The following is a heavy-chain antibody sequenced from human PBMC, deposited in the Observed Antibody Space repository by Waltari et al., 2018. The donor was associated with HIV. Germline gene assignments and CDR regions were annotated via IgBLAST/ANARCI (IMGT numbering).Heavy chain of an antibody. J-gene: IGHJ4*01. Sequence: QVQLVESGGGVVQPGRSLRLSCAASGFTFGFTFGSYGMHWVRQAPGKGLEWVAVISYDGSNKYYADSVKGRFTIFRDNSKNTLYLQMNSLRAEDTAVYYCAKTYYYGSGSYGSFHYW. CDR2: ISYDGSNK. D-gene: IGHD3-10*01. V-gene: IGHV3-30*18. CDR3: AKTYYYGSGSYGSFHY. CDR1: GFTFGFTFGSYG.